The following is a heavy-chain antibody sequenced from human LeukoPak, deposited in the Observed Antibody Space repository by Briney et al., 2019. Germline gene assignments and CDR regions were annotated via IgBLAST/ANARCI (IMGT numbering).Heavy chain of an antibody. CDR3: ARETGYSSSQCGY. V-gene: IGHV1-2*06. Sequence: ASVKVSCKASGYTFTGYYMHWVRHAPGQGLEWMGRINPNSGGTNYAQKFQGRVTMTRDTSISTAYMELSRLRSDDTAVYYCARETGYSSSQCGYWGQGTLVTVSS. CDR2: INPNSGGT. D-gene: IGHD6-13*01. J-gene: IGHJ4*02. CDR1: GYTFTGYY.